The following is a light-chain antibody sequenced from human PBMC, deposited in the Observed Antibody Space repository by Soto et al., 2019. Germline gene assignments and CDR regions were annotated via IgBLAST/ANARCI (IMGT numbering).Light chain of an antibody. J-gene: IGLJ2*01. CDR1: SGHSSYA. Sequence: QSVLTQSPSASASLGASVKLTCTLSSGHSSYAIAWHQQQPQKGPRYLMKLASDGSHTKGDGIPDRFSGSSSGAQRYLTISSLQAEDEADYYCQTWATGIQVFGGGTKLTVL. V-gene: IGLV4-69*01. CDR3: QTWATGIQV. CDR2: LASDGSH.